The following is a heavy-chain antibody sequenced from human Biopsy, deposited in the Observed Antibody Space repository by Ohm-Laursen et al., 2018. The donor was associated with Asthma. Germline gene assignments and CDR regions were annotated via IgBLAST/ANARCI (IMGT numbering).Heavy chain of an antibody. Sequence: GASVKVSCKAPGGTSSNFAISWVRQAPGQGLEWLGGIMTVFGTTNYAQKFQGRVTITADGSTSTAYMEVTSLRSEDTAIYYCARCQVGYSSGWSLLLKKIYYSGMDVWGQGTAVTVSS. CDR3: ARCQVGYSSGWSLLLKKIYYSGMDV. CDR1: GGTSSNFA. D-gene: IGHD6-19*01. V-gene: IGHV1-69*13. J-gene: IGHJ6*02. CDR2: IMTVFGTT.